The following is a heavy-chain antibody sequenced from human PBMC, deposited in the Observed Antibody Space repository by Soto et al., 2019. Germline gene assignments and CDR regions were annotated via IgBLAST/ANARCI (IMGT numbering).Heavy chain of an antibody. CDR2: IIPIFGTA. CDR3: ARDNYDILTSYGMDV. Sequence: SAKVSCKDSRGTFSSYAIRSVRRATGQGLEWMGGIIPIFGTADYAQKFQGRVTITADESTSTAYMELRSLRSDDTAVYYCARDNYDILTSYGMDVWGQGTTVTVSS. V-gene: IGHV1-69*13. J-gene: IGHJ6*02. CDR1: RGTFSSYA. D-gene: IGHD3-9*01.